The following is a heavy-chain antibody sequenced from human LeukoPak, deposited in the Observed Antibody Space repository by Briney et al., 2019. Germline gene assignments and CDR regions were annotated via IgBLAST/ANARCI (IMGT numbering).Heavy chain of an antibody. J-gene: IGHJ6*01. V-gene: IGHV4-59*01. CDR1: GGFISSYY. Sequence: SETLSLTCTVSGGFISSYYWSWIRQPPGKGLEWLGYIYYSGSTNYNPSLKSRVTISVDTSKNQFSLKLSSVTAADTAVYYCARDVLAPTIFGVVAHYYYGMDVWGQGTTVTVSS. CDR2: IYYSGST. CDR3: ARDVLAPTIFGVVAHYYYGMDV. D-gene: IGHD3-3*01.